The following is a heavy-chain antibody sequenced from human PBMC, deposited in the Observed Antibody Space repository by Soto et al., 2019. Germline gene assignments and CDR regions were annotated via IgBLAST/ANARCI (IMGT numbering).Heavy chain of an antibody. CDR1: GFTFGDYA. CDR2: IRSKAYGGTT. CDR3: ARHPERIAQIGWFDP. D-gene: IGHD6-13*01. Sequence: GGSLRLSCTASGFTFGDYAMSWFRQAPGKGLEWVGFIRSKAYGGTTEYAASVKGRFTISRDDSKSIAYLQMNSLKTEDIALYYCARHPERIAQIGWFDPWGQGTLVTVSS. V-gene: IGHV3-49*03. J-gene: IGHJ5*02.